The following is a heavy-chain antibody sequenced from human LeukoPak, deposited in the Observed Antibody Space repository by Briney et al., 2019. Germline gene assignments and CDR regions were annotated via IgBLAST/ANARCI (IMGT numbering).Heavy chain of an antibody. V-gene: IGHV1-69*04. CDR3: ARDISQLWYFDY. J-gene: IGHJ4*02. D-gene: IGHD5-18*01. Sequence: ASVKVSCKASGYTFTSYGISWVRQAPGQGLEWMGRIIPILGIANYAQKFQGRVTITADKSTSTAYMELSSLRSEDTAVYYCARDISQLWYFDYWGQGTLVTVSS. CDR1: GYTFTSYG. CDR2: IIPILGIA.